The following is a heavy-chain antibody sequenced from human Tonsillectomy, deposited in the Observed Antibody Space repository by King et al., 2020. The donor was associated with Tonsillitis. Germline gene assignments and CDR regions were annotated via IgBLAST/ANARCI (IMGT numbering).Heavy chain of an antibody. Sequence: VQLVESGGGLVQPGGSLRLSCAASGYTFSSYWMTWVRQAPGKGLEWVGNIKDDGSGKNFLDSVKAPFIISRDNAASSVHLQMHSLRAEDTAVYYCARVGMGDAFDYWGQGTLVIVSS. CDR3: ARVGMGDAFDY. J-gene: IGHJ4*02. D-gene: IGHD2-8*01. CDR1: GYTFSSYW. V-gene: IGHV3-7*01. CDR2: IKDDGSGK.